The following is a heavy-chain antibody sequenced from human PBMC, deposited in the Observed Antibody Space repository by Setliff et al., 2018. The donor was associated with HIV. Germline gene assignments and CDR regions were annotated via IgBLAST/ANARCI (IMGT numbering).Heavy chain of an antibody. CDR2: INPGDSDT. CDR3: ARRGIALPPHAFDI. CDR1: GYNFATYY. D-gene: IGHD6-13*01. V-gene: IGHV5-51*01. J-gene: IGHJ3*02. Sequence: GESLKISCKTSGYNFATYYITWVRQMPGKGLEWIGRINPGDSDTRYSPSFQGQVTISADKSISTAYLQWSSLKASDTAMYYCARRGIALPPHAFDIWGQGTMVTVSS.